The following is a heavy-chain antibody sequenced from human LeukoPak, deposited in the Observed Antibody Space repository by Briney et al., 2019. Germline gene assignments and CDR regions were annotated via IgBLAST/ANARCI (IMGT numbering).Heavy chain of an antibody. D-gene: IGHD6-13*01. V-gene: IGHV3-23*01. CDR1: GFTFSNYA. CDR2: ISGSGYTT. CDR3: AKDPTSGGTAEYFQH. Sequence: PGGSLRLSCAASGFTFSNYAMTWFRQAPGKGLEWVSAISGSGYTTYYADSVKGRFTISRDNSKNTLLLQMNSLRAEDTAVYYCAKDPTSGGTAEYFQHWGQGTLVTVSS. J-gene: IGHJ1*01.